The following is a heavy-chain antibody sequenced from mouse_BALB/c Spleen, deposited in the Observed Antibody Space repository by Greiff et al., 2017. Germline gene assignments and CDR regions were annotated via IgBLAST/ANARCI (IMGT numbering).Heavy chain of an antibody. D-gene: IGHD2-4*01. Sequence: QVQLKQSGPELVKPGASVKISCKASGYSFTSYYIHWVKQRPGQGLEWIGWIFPGSGNTKYNEKFKGKATLTADTSSSTAYMQLSSLTSEDSAVYFCAREGDYHYYAMDDWGQGTSVTVSS. CDR2: IFPGSGNT. J-gene: IGHJ4*01. CDR1: GYSFTSYY. CDR3: AREGDYHYYAMDD. V-gene: IGHV1-66*01.